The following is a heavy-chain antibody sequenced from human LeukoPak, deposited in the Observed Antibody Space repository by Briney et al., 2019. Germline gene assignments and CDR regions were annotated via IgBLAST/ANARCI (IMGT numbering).Heavy chain of an antibody. CDR3: AREEVATSGVVWFDP. J-gene: IGHJ5*02. CDR2: INPSGGST. V-gene: IGHV1-46*01. D-gene: IGHD5-12*01. Sequence: ASVKVSCKASGYTFTSYYMHWVRQAPGQGLEWMGIINPSGGSTSYAQKFQGRVTMTRDMSTSTVYMELSSLRSEDTAVYYCAREEVATSGVVWFDPWGQGTLVTVSS. CDR1: GYTFTSYY.